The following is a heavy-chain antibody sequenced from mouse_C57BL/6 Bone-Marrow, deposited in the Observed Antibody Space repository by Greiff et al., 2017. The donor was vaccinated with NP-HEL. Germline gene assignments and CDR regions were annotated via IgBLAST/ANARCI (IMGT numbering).Heavy chain of an antibody. CDR2: IWSGGST. Sequence: QVQLKQSGPGLVQPSQSLSITCTVSGFSLTSYGVHWVRQSPGKGLEWLGVIWSGGSTDYNAAFISRLSISKDNSKSQVFFKMNSLQADDTAIYYCARRAYYGSRSYWYFDVWGTGTTVTVSS. CDR1: GFSLTSYG. J-gene: IGHJ1*03. D-gene: IGHD1-1*01. CDR3: ARRAYYGSRSYWYFDV. V-gene: IGHV2-2*01.